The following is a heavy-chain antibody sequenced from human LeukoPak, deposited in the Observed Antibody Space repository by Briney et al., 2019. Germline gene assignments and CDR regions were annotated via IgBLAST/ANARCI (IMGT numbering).Heavy chain of an antibody. J-gene: IGHJ4*02. CDR2: IYHDGST. V-gene: IGHV4-4*02. CDR1: GGSISSNNW. CDR3: ARDPEGGFDY. Sequence: PSETLSLTCAVSGGSISSNNWWIWFRHSPEKGLEWIGEIYHDGSTNYNPSLKSRVTISVDTSKNQFSLKLSSVTAADTAVYYCARDPEGGFDYWGQGTLVTVSS.